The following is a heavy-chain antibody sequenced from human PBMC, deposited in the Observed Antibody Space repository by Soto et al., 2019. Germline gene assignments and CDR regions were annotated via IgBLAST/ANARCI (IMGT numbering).Heavy chain of an antibody. Sequence: PSDTLSLTSLVSGCSIASYRLSLIRPFPGKGLEWIAYTSYTGNTNYNPSLQSRVTISMDTSKNQLSLKLTSMTAADTAVYYCARDMHAGFTHPWGQGTLVTVSS. CDR2: TSYTGNT. CDR3: ARDMHAGFTHP. V-gene: IGHV4-59*01. CDR1: GCSIASYR. J-gene: IGHJ5*02. D-gene: IGHD2-8*01.